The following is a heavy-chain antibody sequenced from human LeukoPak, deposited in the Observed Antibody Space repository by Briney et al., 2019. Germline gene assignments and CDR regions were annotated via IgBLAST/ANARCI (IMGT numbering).Heavy chain of an antibody. CDR1: GFTFSSYW. CDR2: INSEGSST. Sequence: GGPLRLSCAASGFTFSSYWMHWVRQAPGKGPVWVSRINSEGSSTSYADSVKGRFTISRDNARSTLHLQMNSLRAEDTAVYYCARTRDGYNYVHFQHWGQGTLVTVSS. J-gene: IGHJ1*01. V-gene: IGHV3-74*01. CDR3: ARTRDGYNYVHFQH. D-gene: IGHD5-24*01.